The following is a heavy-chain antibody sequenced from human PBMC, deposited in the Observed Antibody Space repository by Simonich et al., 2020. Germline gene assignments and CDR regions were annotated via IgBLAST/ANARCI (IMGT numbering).Heavy chain of an antibody. CDR3: ARANERDY. CDR1: GFTFSSYS. D-gene: IGHD1-1*01. Sequence: EVQLVESGGGLVKPGGSLRLSCAASGFTFSSYSMNWVRQAPGKGLGWVSSISSSSSYISYADSVKGRFTISKDNAKNSLYLQRNSLRAEDTAVYYCARANERDYWGQGTLVTVSS. CDR2: ISSSSSYI. J-gene: IGHJ4*02. V-gene: IGHV3-21*01.